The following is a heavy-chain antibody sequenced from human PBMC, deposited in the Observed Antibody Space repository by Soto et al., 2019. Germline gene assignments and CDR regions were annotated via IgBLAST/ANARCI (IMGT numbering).Heavy chain of an antibody. D-gene: IGHD3-10*01. CDR1: GGSTGGVGDS. V-gene: IGHV4-30-2*01. Sequence: SETLSLTCAVSGGSTGGVGDSWSGIRQPPGGGLERIGYMYHSGTFLKTASHKTRLTMSLNISKNQFTLTLNSMTTADTAVYYCARAQFYSGSGNYNNLMFDAWGQGIQVTVSS. CDR2: MYHSGTF. J-gene: IGHJ5*02. CDR3: ARAQFYSGSGNYNNLMFDA.